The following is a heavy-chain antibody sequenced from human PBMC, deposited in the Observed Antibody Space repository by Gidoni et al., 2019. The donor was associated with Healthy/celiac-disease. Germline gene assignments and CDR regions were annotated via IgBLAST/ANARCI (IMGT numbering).Heavy chain of an antibody. D-gene: IGHD4-17*01. J-gene: IGHJ2*01. CDR1: GCTFSSCG. CDR3: AREGHYGDYLKYWYFDL. CDR2: IWYDGSNK. Sequence: VQLVESGGCVVQPGRSLRLHCAASGCTFSSCGMHWVRQAPGTGLEWGSVIWYDGSNKYYADSVKGRFTISRDNSKNTLYLQMNSLRAEDTAVYYCAREGHYGDYLKYWYFDLWGRGTLVTVSS. V-gene: IGHV3-33*01.